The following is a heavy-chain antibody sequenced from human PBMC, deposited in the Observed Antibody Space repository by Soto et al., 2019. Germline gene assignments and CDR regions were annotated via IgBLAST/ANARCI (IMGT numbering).Heavy chain of an antibody. CDR3: ARARSGSYRYTFFDY. D-gene: IGHD1-26*01. CDR2: INPSGGST. Sequence: ASVKVSCKASGYTFTSYYMHWVRQAPGQGLEWMGIINPSGGSTSYAQKFQGRVTMTRDTSTSTVYMELSSLRSEDTAVHYCARARSGSYRYTFFDYWGQGTLVTVSS. V-gene: IGHV1-46*01. J-gene: IGHJ4*02. CDR1: GYTFTSYY.